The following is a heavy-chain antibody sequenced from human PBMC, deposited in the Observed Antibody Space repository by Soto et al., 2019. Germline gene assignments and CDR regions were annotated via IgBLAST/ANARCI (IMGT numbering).Heavy chain of an antibody. CDR3: AKDPGNPYYYWYFDL. D-gene: IGHD1-26*01. CDR1: GFTFSSYG. CDR2: ISYDGSNK. J-gene: IGHJ2*01. V-gene: IGHV3-30*18. Sequence: QVQLVESGGGVVQPGRSLRLSCAASGFTFSSYGMHWVRQAPGKGLEWVAVISYDGSNKYYADSVKGRFTISRDNSKNTLYLQMNSLRAEDTAVYYCAKDPGNPYYYWYFDLWGRGTLVTVSS.